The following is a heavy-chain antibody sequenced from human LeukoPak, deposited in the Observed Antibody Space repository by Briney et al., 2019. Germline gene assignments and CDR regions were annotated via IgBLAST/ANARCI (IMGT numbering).Heavy chain of an antibody. V-gene: IGHV3-21*01. CDR3: ARDLRYFDSTGYYYFDY. D-gene: IGHD3-22*01. Sequence: GGSLRLSCAASGFIFSNFGMTWVRQAPGKGLEWVSSITSSSSYIYYADSVKGRFTISRDNAKNSLYLQMNSLRAEDTAVYYCARDLRYFDSTGYYYFDYWGQGTLVTVSS. J-gene: IGHJ4*02. CDR2: ITSSSSYI. CDR1: GFIFSNFG.